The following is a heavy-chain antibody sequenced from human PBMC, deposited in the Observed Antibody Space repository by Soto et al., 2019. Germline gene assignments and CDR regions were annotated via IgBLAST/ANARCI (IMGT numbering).Heavy chain of an antibody. V-gene: IGHV3-7*01. CDR2: IKQDGSEK. J-gene: IGHJ6*03. CDR1: GFTFSSYW. CDR3: ARGAAGGKYYYYYMDV. D-gene: IGHD6-13*01. Sequence: TGGSLRLSCAASGFTFSSYWMSWVRQAPGKGLEWVANIKQDGSEKYYVDSVKGRFTISRDNAKNSPYLQMNSLRAEDTAVYYCARGAAGGKYYYYYMDVWGKGTTVTVSS.